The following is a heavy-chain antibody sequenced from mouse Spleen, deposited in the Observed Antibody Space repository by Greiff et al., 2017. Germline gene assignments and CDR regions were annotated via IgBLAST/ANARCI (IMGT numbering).Heavy chain of an antibody. CDR2: INPNYGTT. J-gene: IGHJ4*01. CDR1: GYSFTDYN. CDR3: ARESGDYTTATGYAMDY. D-gene: IGHD1-2*01. V-gene: IGHV1-39*01. Sequence: LVESGPELVKPGASVKISCKASGYSFTDYNMNWVKQSNGKSLEWIGVINPNYGTTSYNQKFKGKATLTVDQSSSTAYMQLNSLTSEDSAVYYCARESGDYTTATGYAMDYWGQGTSVTVSS.